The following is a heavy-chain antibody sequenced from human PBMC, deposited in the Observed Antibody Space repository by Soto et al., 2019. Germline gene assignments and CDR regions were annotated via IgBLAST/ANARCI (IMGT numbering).Heavy chain of an antibody. D-gene: IGHD2-21*02. CDR1: GFTFTSSA. Sequence: SVKVSCKASGFTFTSSAVQWVRQARGQRLEWIGWIVVGSGNTNYAQKFQERVTITRDMSTSTAYMELSSLRSEDTAVYYCAAPNCGGDCYGTYYYYGMDVWGQGTTVTVSS. CDR3: AAPNCGGDCYGTYYYYGMDV. CDR2: IVVGSGNT. V-gene: IGHV1-58*01. J-gene: IGHJ6*02.